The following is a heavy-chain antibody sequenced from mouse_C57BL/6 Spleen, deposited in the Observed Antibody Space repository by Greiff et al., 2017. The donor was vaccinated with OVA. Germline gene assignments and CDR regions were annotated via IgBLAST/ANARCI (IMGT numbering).Heavy chain of an antibody. V-gene: IGHV3-6*01. CDR1: GYSITSGYY. J-gene: IGHJ4*01. CDR2: ISYDGSN. Sequence: ESGPGLVKPSQSLSLTCSVTGYSITSGYYWNWIRQFPGNKLEWMGYISYDGSNNYNPSLKNRISITRDTSKNQFFLKLNSVTTEDTATYYCARVDSSGYDAMDYWGQGTSVTVSS. CDR3: ARVDSSGYDAMDY. D-gene: IGHD3-2*02.